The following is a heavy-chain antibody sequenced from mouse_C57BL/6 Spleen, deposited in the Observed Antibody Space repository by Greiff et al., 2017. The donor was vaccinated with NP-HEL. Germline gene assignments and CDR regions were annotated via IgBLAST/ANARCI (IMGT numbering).Heavy chain of an antibody. V-gene: IGHV1-82*01. J-gene: IGHJ4*01. CDR2: IYPGDGDT. CDR3: ARGLLYAMDY. Sequence: VLLVESGPELVKPGASVKISCKASGYAFSSSWMNWVKQRPGQGLEWIGRIYPGDGDTTYNGKFKGKATLTADKSSSTAYMQLSSLTSEDSAVYCCARGLLYAMDYWGQGTSVTVSS. CDR1: GYAFSSSW.